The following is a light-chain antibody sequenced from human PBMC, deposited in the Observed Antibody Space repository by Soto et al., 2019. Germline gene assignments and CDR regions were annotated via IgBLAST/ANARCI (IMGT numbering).Light chain of an antibody. J-gene: IGKJ1*01. V-gene: IGKV1-9*01. CDR1: QAINSN. CDR3: QQYNSYLWT. CDR2: DAS. Sequence: DIQLTQSPSFLSASLGDRVTITCRASQAINSNLAWYQQKSGKAPKLLIYDASSLESGVPSRFSGSGSGTEFTLTISSLQPDDFATYYCQQYNSYLWTFGQGTKVDIK.